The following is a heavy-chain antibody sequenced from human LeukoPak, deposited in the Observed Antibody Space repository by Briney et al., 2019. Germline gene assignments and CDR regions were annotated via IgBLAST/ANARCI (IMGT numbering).Heavy chain of an antibody. CDR2: IYYSGST. J-gene: IGHJ6*02. V-gene: IGHV4-59*08. CDR3: ARHGSGWPYYYYCYGMDV. CDR1: GGSISSYY. Sequence: SETLSLTCTVSGGSISSYYWSWIRQPPGKGLEWIGYIYYSGSTNYNPSLKSRVTISVDTSKNQFSLKLSSVTAADTAVYYCARHGSGWPYYYYCYGMDVWGQGTTVTVSS. D-gene: IGHD6-19*01.